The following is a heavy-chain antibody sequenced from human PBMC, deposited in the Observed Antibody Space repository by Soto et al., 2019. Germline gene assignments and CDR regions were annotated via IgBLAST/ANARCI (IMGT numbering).Heavy chain of an antibody. D-gene: IGHD4-17*01. CDR2: TWNDGSNK. CDR3: ASAASNDYGDYLSGRDFDY. V-gene: IGHV3-33*01. Sequence: QVQLVESGGGVVQPGRSLRLSCAASGFTFSSYGMHWVRQAPGKGLEWVAVTWNDGSNKFYAASVKGRFTISRDNSKNTVFLQMNSLRAEDTAVYYCASAASNDYGDYLSGRDFDYWGQGTRVTVSS. J-gene: IGHJ4*02. CDR1: GFTFSSYG.